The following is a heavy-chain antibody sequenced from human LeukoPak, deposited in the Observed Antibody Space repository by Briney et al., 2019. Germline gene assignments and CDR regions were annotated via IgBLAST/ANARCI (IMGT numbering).Heavy chain of an antibody. CDR3: ARLQPLTGTTWGSFDY. CDR1: GGSISSGSYY. V-gene: IGHV4-61*02. CDR2: IYTSGST. J-gene: IGHJ4*02. Sequence: ASQTLSLTCTVSGGSISSGSYYWSWIRQPAGKGLEWIGRIYTSGSTNYNPSLKSRVTISVDTSKSQFSLRLSSVTAADTAVYYCARLQPLTGTTWGSFDYWGQGTLVPVSS. D-gene: IGHD1-7*01.